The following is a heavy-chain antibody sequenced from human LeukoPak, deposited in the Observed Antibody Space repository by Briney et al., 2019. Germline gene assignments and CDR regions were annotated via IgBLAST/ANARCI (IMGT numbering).Heavy chain of an antibody. CDR3: ARMADYYDSSGYYTVMYYFDY. CDR2: ISAYNGNT. V-gene: IGHV1-18*01. J-gene: IGHJ4*02. Sequence: GASVKVSCKASGYTFNSYGISWVRQAPGQGLEWMGWISAYNGNTNYAQKLQGRVTMTTDTSTSTAYMELRSLRSDDTAVYYCARMADYYDSSGYYTVMYYFDYWGQGTLVTVSS. D-gene: IGHD3-22*01. CDR1: GYTFNSYG.